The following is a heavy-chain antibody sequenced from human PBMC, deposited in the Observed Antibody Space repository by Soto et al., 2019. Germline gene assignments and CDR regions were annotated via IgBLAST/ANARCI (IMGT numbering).Heavy chain of an antibody. D-gene: IGHD2-15*01. J-gene: IGHJ3*02. V-gene: IGHV1-3*01. CDR2: INAGNGNT. Sequence: ASVKVSCRASGYTFTGDDMHWVRQAPGQRLEWMGWINAGNGNTKYAQKFQGRVTITRDTSASTAYMELSSLRSEDTAVYYCARWSSGGAFDIWGQGTMVTVSS. CDR3: ARWSSGGAFDI. CDR1: GYTFTGDD.